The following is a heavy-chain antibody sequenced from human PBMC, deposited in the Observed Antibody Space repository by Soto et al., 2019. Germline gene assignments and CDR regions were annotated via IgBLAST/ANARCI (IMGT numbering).Heavy chain of an antibody. J-gene: IGHJ4*02. D-gene: IGHD3-16*01. V-gene: IGHV1-8*02. CDR1: GDTFTRYE. Sequence: QVQLEQSGAEVKRTGASVKVSCKASGDTFTRYEINWVRQAPGQGLEWMGWMNPHSRTSGLSQKFQGRLTLTREPSIGSAYMELTSLKSDDTAVYYCTTGGGGTIILPHFWGQGTLVTVSS. CDR2: MNPHSRTS. CDR3: TTGGGGTIILPHF.